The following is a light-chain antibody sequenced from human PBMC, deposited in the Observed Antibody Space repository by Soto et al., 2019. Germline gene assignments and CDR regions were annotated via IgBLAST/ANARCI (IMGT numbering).Light chain of an antibody. J-gene: IGKJ1*01. CDR2: WGS. CDR1: QSLLHRNGNTY. Sequence: DIVMTQSPLSLPVTPGEPASISCRSSQSLLHRNGNTYFDWYLQKPGQSPQLLIYWGSNRASGVTERISGSGSGTDFTLKISRVEAEDVGVYYCMQALQTPWTFGQGTKVEI. V-gene: IGKV2-28*01. CDR3: MQALQTPWT.